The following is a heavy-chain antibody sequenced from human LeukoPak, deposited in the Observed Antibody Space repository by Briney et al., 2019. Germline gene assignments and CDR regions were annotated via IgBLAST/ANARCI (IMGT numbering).Heavy chain of an antibody. CDR2: ISSSSSYI. CDR3: ARGGYSGYDYSFDY. J-gene: IGHJ4*02. Sequence: GGSLRLSCAASGFTFSSYSMNWVRQAPGKGLEWVSSISSSSSYIYYADSVKGRFTISRDNAKNPLYLQMNSLRAEDTAVYYCARGGYSGYDYSFDYWGQGTLVTVSS. CDR1: GFTFSSYS. V-gene: IGHV3-21*01. D-gene: IGHD5-12*01.